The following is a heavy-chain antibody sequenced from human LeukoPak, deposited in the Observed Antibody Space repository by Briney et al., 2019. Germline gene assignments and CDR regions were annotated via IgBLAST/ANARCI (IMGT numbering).Heavy chain of an antibody. V-gene: IGHV3-21*01. J-gene: IGHJ4*02. CDR1: GFSFNSYT. CDR2: ISTSDDYV. D-gene: IGHD1-14*01. Sequence: PGGSLRLSCAASGFSFNSYTMNWVRQAPGRGLEWVSSISTSDDYVYYADSVEGRFTISRDNAKNSLYLHMNSLRPEDTAVYYCARGGVTGPHYWGQGTLVTVSS. CDR3: ARGGVTGPHY.